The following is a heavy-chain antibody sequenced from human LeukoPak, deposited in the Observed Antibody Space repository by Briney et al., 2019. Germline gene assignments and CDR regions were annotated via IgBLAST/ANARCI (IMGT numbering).Heavy chain of an antibody. CDR1: GFTFSDYY. J-gene: IGHJ4*02. CDR2: ISSSSSYT. V-gene: IGHV3-11*06. Sequence: GGSLRLSCAAPGFTFSDYYMSWIRQAPGKGLEWVSYISSSSSYTNYADSVKGRFTISRDNAKNSLYLQMNSLRAEDTAVYYCARIIAVAGGYYFDYWGQGTLVTVSS. CDR3: ARIIAVAGGYYFDY. D-gene: IGHD6-19*01.